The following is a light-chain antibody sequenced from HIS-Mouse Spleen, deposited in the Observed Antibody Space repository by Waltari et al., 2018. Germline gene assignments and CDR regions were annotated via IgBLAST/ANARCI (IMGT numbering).Light chain of an antibody. V-gene: IGLV2-23*01. Sequence: QSALTQPASVSGSPGQSITTSGTGTSSDVGSYNLVSWYQQHPGKAPKLMIYEGSKRPSGVSNRFSGSKSGNTASLTISGLQAEDEADYYCCSYAGSVVFGGGTKLTVL. J-gene: IGLJ2*01. CDR2: EGS. CDR1: SSDVGSYNL. CDR3: CSYAGSVV.